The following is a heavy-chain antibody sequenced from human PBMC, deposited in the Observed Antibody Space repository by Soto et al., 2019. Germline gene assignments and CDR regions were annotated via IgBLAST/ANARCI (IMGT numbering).Heavy chain of an antibody. CDR1: GIPVSSNY. D-gene: IGHD3-10*01. CDR2: LHSGGDT. CDR3: ARDGPYYYASRMDV. J-gene: IGHJ6*02. V-gene: IGHV3-53*04. Sequence: EVQLVESGGGLVQPGGSLRLSCVASGIPVSSNYMTWVRQAPGKGLEWVSVLHSGGDTYYANSVKGRFTISRHDTTNTLFLQMNSLTAEDRAVHYCARDGPYYYASRMDVWGQGTTVTVSS.